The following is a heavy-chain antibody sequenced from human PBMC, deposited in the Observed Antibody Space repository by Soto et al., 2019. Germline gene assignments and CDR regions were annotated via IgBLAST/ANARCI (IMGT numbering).Heavy chain of an antibody. CDR1: GFTFSSYG. J-gene: IGHJ4*02. Sequence: QVQLVESGGGVVQPGRSLRLSCAASGFTFSSYGMHWVRQAPGKGLEWVAVISYDGSNKYYADSVKGRFTISRDNSKNTLYLQMNSLRAEDTAVYYCAKPQGDSGRLYYFDYWGQGTLVTVSS. CDR2: ISYDGSNK. CDR3: AKPQGDSGRLYYFDY. V-gene: IGHV3-30*18. D-gene: IGHD1-26*01.